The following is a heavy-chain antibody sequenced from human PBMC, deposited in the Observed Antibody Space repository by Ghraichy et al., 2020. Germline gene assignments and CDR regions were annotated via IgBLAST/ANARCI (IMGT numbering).Heavy chain of an antibody. CDR3: AKGNYDTLSGHHSYFDH. V-gene: IGHV3-23*01. Sequence: GGSLRLSCAASGFTFTDNAMTWVRQAPGKGLEWVSLISASGTSTYYADSVKGRFTISRDNSKNTVYLQMNSLRVEDTAVYYCAKGNYDTLSGHHSYFDHWGQGTLVTASS. CDR2: ISASGTST. J-gene: IGHJ4*02. CDR1: GFTFTDNA. D-gene: IGHD3-16*01.